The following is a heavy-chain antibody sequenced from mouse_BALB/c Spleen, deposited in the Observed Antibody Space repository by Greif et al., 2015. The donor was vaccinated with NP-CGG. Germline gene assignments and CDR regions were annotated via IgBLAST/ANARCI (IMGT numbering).Heavy chain of an antibody. CDR1: GFNIKDTY. V-gene: IGHV14-3*02. CDR3: ARWEGLYYFDY. Sequence: EVQRVESGAELVKPGASVKLSCTASGFNIKDTYMHWVKQRPEQGLEWIGRIDPANGNTKYDPKFQGKATITADTSSNTAYLQLSSLTSEDTAVYYCARWEGLYYFDYWGQGTTLTVSS. CDR2: IDPANGNT. D-gene: IGHD3-3*01. J-gene: IGHJ2*01.